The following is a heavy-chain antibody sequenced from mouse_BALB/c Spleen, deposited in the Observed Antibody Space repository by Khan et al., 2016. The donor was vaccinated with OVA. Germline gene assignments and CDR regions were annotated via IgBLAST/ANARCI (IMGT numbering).Heavy chain of an antibody. CDR3: ARRDYDGYWTY. V-gene: IGHV1-9*01. CDR2: IIPGCGST. J-gene: IGHJ3*01. Sequence: VQLQESGAELVKPGASVKISCKATGYTFSSYSMEWVKQRPAHGLEWIGVIIPGCGSTNYHQNFKGKATFTADTSSNTAYMQLSSLTSEDSAVYYCARRDYDGYWTYWGQGAPVTVSA. D-gene: IGHD2-3*01. CDR1: GYTFSSYS.